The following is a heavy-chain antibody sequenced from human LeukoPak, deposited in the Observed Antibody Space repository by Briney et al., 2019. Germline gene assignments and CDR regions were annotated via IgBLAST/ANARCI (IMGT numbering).Heavy chain of an antibody. V-gene: IGHV4-59*08. D-gene: IGHD5-18*01. Sequence: SETLSLTCTVSGGSISSYYWSWIRQPAGKGLEWIGYIYYSGSTNYNPSLSSRVTISVDTSKNQFSLKLTSVTAADTAVYYCARHLVDTSLVTSGFDCWGQGTLVTVSS. J-gene: IGHJ4*02. CDR1: GGSISSYY. CDR3: ARHLVDTSLVTSGFDC. CDR2: IYYSGST.